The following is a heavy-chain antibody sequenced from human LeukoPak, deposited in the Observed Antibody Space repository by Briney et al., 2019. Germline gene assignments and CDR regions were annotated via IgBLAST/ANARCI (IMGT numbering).Heavy chain of an antibody. D-gene: IGHD3-16*01. J-gene: IGHJ4*02. V-gene: IGHV1-2*02. Sequence: GASVKVSCKASGYTFTDRYVHWVRQAPGQGLEWMGWINPDSGVTYYAQKFQGRITMTRDTSITTVYMELTRLRSDDTAVYYCARENIIGGIIDGEDYWGQGTLVTVSS. CDR1: GYTFTDRY. CDR2: INPDSGVT. CDR3: ARENIIGGIIDGEDY.